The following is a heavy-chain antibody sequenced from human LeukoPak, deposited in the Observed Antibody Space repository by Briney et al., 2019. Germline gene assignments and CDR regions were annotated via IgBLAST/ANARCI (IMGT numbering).Heavy chain of an antibody. Sequence: SQTLSLTCTVSGGSISSGSYYWSWIRQPAGKGLEWIGRIYTSGSTNYNPSLKSRVTISVDTSKNQFSLKLSSVTAADTAVYYCARLIAAAGTVFALAFDIWGQGTMVTVSS. J-gene: IGHJ3*02. CDR3: ARLIAAAGTVFALAFDI. CDR2: IYTSGST. D-gene: IGHD6-13*01. CDR1: GGSISSGSYY. V-gene: IGHV4-61*02.